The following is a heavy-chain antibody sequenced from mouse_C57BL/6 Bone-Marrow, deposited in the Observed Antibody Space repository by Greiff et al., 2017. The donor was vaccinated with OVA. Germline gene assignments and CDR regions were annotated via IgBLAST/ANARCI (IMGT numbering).Heavy chain of an antibody. CDR2: IYPGDGDT. Sequence: QVQLKESGAELVKPGASVKISCKASGYAFSSYWMNWVKQRPGKGLEWIGQIYPGDGDTNYNGKFKGKATLTADKSSSTAYMQLSSLTSEDSAVYFCARSFYYYGRGPWFAYWGQGTLVTVSA. V-gene: IGHV1-80*01. CDR3: ARSFYYYGRGPWFAY. D-gene: IGHD1-1*01. CDR1: GYAFSSYW. J-gene: IGHJ3*01.